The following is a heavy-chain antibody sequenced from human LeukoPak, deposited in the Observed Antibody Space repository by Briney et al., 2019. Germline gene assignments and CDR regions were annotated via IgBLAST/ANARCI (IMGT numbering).Heavy chain of an antibody. Sequence: GGSLRLSCAASGFTFSNYGMHWVRQAPDKGLEWVAVIWYDGSDKYYAESVKGRFTISRDNSKNTVFLQMNSLRAEDTAVYYCAKDRYGSGSNWFDPWGQGTLVTVSS. CDR2: IWYDGSDK. CDR1: GFTFSNYG. CDR3: AKDRYGSGSNWFDP. J-gene: IGHJ5*02. D-gene: IGHD3-10*01. V-gene: IGHV3-33*06.